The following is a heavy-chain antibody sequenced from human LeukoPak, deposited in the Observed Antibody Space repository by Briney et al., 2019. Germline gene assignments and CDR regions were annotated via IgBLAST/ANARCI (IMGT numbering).Heavy chain of an antibody. J-gene: IGHJ4*02. CDR1: GDSISSSTYY. Sequence: SETLSLTCTVSGDSISSSTYYWAWIRQPPGKGLEWIATIHHSGSTYYKPSLRSGVTISVDTSRNQFSLKLSSVTVADTAGYYCARLGGYYDPPGYWGQGSLVTVSS. CDR2: IHHSGST. V-gene: IGHV4-39*01. D-gene: IGHD3-22*01. CDR3: ARLGGYYDPPGY.